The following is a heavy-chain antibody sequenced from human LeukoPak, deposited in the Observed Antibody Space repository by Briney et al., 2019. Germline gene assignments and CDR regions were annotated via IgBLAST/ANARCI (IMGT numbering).Heavy chain of an antibody. CDR3: ARGVTGVFWSGYYKTPLTRYFDL. Sequence: VASVKVSCKASGYTFTSYDINWVRQATGQGLEWMGWMNPNSGNTGYAQKFQGRVTMTRNTSISTAYMELSSLRSEDTAVYYCARGVTGVFWSGYYKTPLTRYFDLWGRGTLVTVSS. CDR1: GYTFTSYD. J-gene: IGHJ2*01. V-gene: IGHV1-8*01. CDR2: MNPNSGNT. D-gene: IGHD3-3*01.